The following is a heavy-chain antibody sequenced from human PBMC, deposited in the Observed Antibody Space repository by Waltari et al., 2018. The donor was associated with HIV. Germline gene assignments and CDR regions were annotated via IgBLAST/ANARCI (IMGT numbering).Heavy chain of an antibody. V-gene: IGHV1-24*01. Sequence: QLIQSTSELKRPGASVTISCKVSGYPLSDLSMQWVRQGRGQGLEWMGGFDPKNGKPVYSQRFWGRVSLAEDTSEDTAFLELNRLTSDDTAVYYCVTLYNESPLYSNFWGQGTLVTV. CDR2: FDPKNGKP. CDR3: VTLYNESPLYSNF. J-gene: IGHJ1*01. D-gene: IGHD2-15*01. CDR1: GYPLSDLS.